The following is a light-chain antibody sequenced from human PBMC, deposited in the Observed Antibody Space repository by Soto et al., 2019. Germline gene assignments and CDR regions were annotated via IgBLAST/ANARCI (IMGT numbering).Light chain of an antibody. V-gene: IGLV3-21*04. CDR1: TIGSKG. CDR2: SDT. CDR3: QVWDSGSAHVV. Sequence: SYELTQPPSVSGAPGKTASISCGGNTIGSKGVHWYQQKPGQAPVLVIYSDTDLPPVIPERFSGSNSANLATLPISRVEAGDEADYYCQVWDSGSAHVVFGGGTKVTVL. J-gene: IGLJ2*01.